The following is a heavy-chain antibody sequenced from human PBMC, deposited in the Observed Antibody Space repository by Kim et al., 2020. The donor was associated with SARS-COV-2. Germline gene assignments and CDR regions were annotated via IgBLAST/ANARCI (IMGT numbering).Heavy chain of an antibody. V-gene: IGHV3-23*01. CDR3: AKDRLSWIRAYYDFRGGAFDI. CDR1: GFTFSSYA. D-gene: IGHD3-3*01. J-gene: IGHJ3*02. CDR2: ISGSGGST. Sequence: GGSLRLSCAASGFTFSSYAMSWVRQAPGKGLEWVSAISGSGGSTYYADSVKGRFTISRDNSKNTLYLQMNSLRAEDTAVYYCAKDRLSWIRAYYDFRGGAFDIWGQGTMVTVSS.